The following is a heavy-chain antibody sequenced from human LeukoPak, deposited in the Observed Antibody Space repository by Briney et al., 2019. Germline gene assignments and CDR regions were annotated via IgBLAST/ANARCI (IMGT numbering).Heavy chain of an antibody. J-gene: IGHJ4*02. D-gene: IGHD6-19*01. CDR2: IKQDGSEK. CDR1: GFTFSSYW. CDR3: ARLGSGWTFDY. Sequence: GGSLRLSCAASGFTFSSYWMSWVRQAPGKGLEWVANIKQDGSEKYYVDSVKGRFTISRDNAENSLYLQMNSLRAEDTAVYYCARLGSGWTFDYWGQGTLVTVSS. V-gene: IGHV3-7*01.